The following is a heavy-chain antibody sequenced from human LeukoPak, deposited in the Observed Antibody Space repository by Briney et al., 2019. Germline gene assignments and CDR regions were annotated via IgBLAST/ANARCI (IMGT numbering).Heavy chain of an antibody. D-gene: IGHD3-3*01. CDR3: ARQITISHFDY. J-gene: IGHJ4*02. Sequence: KPGESLKISCQGSGYTFTTYWIGWVRQMPGKGLEWMGIIHPGDSDIRYSPSFKGHVTISADKSISTAYLQWSNLKASDTAMYYCARQITISHFDYWGQGTLVTVSS. V-gene: IGHV5-51*01. CDR1: GYTFTTYW. CDR2: IHPGDSDI.